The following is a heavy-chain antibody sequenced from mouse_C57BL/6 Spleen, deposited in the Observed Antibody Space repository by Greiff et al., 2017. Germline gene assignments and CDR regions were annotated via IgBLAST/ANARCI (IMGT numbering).Heavy chain of an antibody. J-gene: IGHJ3*01. V-gene: IGHV5-16*01. Sequence: EVKLMESEGGLVQPGSSMKFSCTASGFTFSDYYMAWVRQVPEKGLEWVANINYDGSSTYYLDSLKSRFIISRDNAKNILYLQMSSLKSEDTATYYCARYASDGNFFAYWGQGTLVTVSA. D-gene: IGHD2-1*01. CDR1: GFTFSDYY. CDR2: INYDGSST. CDR3: ARYASDGNFFAY.